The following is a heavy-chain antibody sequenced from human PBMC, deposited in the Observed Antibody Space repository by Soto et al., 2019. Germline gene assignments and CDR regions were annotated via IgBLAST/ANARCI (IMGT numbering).Heavy chain of an antibody. V-gene: IGHV1-2*02. J-gene: IGHJ6*02. CDR2: INPNSGGT. Sequence: QVQLVQSGAEVKKPGASVKVSCKASGYTFTGYYMHWVRQAPRQGLEWMGWINPNSGGTNYAQKFQGRVTMTRDTSISTAYMELSRLRSDDTAVYYCARDPYGSGSYYSGYYYYGMDVWGQGTTVTVSS. CDR1: GYTFTGYY. D-gene: IGHD3-10*01. CDR3: ARDPYGSGSYYSGYYYYGMDV.